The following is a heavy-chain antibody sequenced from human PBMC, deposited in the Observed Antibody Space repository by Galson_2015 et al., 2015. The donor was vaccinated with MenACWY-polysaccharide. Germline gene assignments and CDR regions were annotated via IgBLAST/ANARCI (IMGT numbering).Heavy chain of an antibody. CDR2: ISYDGSNK. V-gene: IGHV3-30*04. D-gene: IGHD2-2*01. J-gene: IGHJ6*02. CDR3: AREYCSRTSCSGMDV. CDR1: GFTFSTYA. Sequence: SLRLSCAASGFTFSTYAMHWVRQAPGKGLEWVTVISYDGSNKYYADSVKGRFTISRDSSQNSFYLQMSSLRVDDTAVYYCAREYCSRTSCSGMDVWGQGTPVTVSS.